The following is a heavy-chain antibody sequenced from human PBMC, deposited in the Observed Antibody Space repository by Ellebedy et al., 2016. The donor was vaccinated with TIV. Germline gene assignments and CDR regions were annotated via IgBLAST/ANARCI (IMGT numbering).Heavy chain of an antibody. V-gene: IGHV3-64*05. CDR1: GFTFSTYS. J-gene: IGHJ3*02. CDR3: VREGVPRGFDI. CDR2: ISTNGVTA. D-gene: IGHD2-2*01. Sequence: PGGSLRLSCSASGFTFSTYSIHWVRLAPGEGLEYVSTISTNGVTAFYADSVRARFIISRDNSRNSVYVQMSSLRAEDTAVYYCVREGVPRGFDIWGQGTMVTVSS.